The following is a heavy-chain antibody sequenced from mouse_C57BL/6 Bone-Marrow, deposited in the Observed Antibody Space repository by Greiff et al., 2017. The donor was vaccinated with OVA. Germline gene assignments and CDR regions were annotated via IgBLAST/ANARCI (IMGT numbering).Heavy chain of an antibody. J-gene: IGHJ2*01. V-gene: IGHV1-64*01. Sequence: QVQLKQPGAELVKPGASVKLSCKASGYTFTSYWMHWVKQRPGQGLEWIGMIHPNSGSTNYTEKFKSKATLTVDKSSSTAYMQLSSLTSEDSAVYYCARRPIYYGRYFDYWGQGTTLTVSS. CDR1: GYTFTSYW. CDR3: ARRPIYYGRYFDY. CDR2: IHPNSGST. D-gene: IGHD1-1*01.